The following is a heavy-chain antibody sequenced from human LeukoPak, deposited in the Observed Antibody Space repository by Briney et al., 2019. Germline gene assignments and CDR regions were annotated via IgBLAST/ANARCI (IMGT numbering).Heavy chain of an antibody. CDR3: TRETSSRYFDY. J-gene: IGHJ4*02. CDR2: IIPILGIA. CDR1: GGTFSSYA. Sequence: GASVKVSCKASGGTFSSYAISWVRQAPGQGLEWMGRIIPILGIANYAQNFQGRITITRNTSISTAYMELSSLRSEDTAVYYCTRETSSRYFDYWGQGTLVTVSS. V-gene: IGHV1-69*04.